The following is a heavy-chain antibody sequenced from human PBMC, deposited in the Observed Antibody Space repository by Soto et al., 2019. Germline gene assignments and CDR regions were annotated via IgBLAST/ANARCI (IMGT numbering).Heavy chain of an antibody. CDR1: GFTFSSWW. CDR2: INNDANQI. Sequence: EVQLVASGGGPVQPGGSLRLSCVASGFTFSSWWMHWLRQGPGEGLVWVSRINNDANQIWSAVSVKGRFTIARDNAMSTVYLQMHSLRREDPVIYYCARESAGECRRYREVGGRGTLVPGSS. CDR3: ARESAGECRRYREV. D-gene: IGHD2-15*01. V-gene: IGHV3-74*01. J-gene: IGHJ2*01.